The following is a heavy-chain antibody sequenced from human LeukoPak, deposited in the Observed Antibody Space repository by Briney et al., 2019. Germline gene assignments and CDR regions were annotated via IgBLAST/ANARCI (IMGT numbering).Heavy chain of an antibody. J-gene: IGHJ3*02. D-gene: IGHD2-15*01. Sequence: GGSLRLSCAASGFTFSNYWISWVRQAPGKGLEWVANIRQDGSERNYVDSVKGRFTISRDNAKNSLYLQMNSLRAEDTAVYYCARGWYNAFDIWGHGTLVIVSS. CDR3: ARGWYNAFDI. V-gene: IGHV3-7*05. CDR2: IRQDGSER. CDR1: GFTFSNYW.